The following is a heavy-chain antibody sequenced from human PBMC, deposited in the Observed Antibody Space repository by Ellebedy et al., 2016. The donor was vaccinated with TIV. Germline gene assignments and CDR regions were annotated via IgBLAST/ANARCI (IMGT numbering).Heavy chain of an antibody. CDR1: GFTFSNYW. CDR2: IIQDGSEK. Sequence: GGSLRLXXAASGFTFSNYWMTWVRQAPGKGLEWLAIIIQDGSEKYYVDSVKGRFTISRDNAENSLYLQINSLRVEDTAVYYCAREGSGWNHLDYWGQGTLVTVSS. D-gene: IGHD6-19*01. CDR3: AREGSGWNHLDY. V-gene: IGHV3-7*01. J-gene: IGHJ4*02.